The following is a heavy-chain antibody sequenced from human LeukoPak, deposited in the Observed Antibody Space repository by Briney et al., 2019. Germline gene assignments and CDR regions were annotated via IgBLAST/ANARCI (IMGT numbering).Heavy chain of an antibody. D-gene: IGHD2-2*01. V-gene: IGHV1-18*01. CDR3: ARGYCSSTSCSLKYNWFDP. Sequence: GASVKVSCKASGYTFTSYGISWVRQAPGQGLEWMGWISAYSGNTNYAQKLQGRVTMTTDTSTSTAYMELRSLRSDDTAVYYCARGYCSSTSCSLKYNWFDPWGQGTLVTVSS. J-gene: IGHJ5*02. CDR2: ISAYSGNT. CDR1: GYTFTSYG.